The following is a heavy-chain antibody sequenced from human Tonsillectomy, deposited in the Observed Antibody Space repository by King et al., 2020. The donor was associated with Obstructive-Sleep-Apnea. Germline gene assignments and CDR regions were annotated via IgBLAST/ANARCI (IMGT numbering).Heavy chain of an antibody. D-gene: IGHD6-13*01. V-gene: IGHV3-30*18. CDR1: GFTFSSYG. CDR3: AKEWGRYSSSWYYFDY. Sequence: QLVQSGGDVVQPGRSLRVSCVASGFTFSSYGMHWVRQAPGKGLEWVAVMSYDGSNKYYADSVKGRFTISRDNSKNTLYLQMNSLRAEDTAVYYCAKEWGRYSSSWYYFDYWGQGTLVTVSS. CDR2: MSYDGSNK. J-gene: IGHJ4*02.